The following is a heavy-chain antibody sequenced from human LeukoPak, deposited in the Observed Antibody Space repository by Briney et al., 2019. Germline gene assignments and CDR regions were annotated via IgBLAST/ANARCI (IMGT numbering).Heavy chain of an antibody. J-gene: IGHJ5*02. CDR3: ARRDRLTYYYDSSGYQRSNWFDP. D-gene: IGHD3-22*01. CDR1: GGSFSGYY. CDR2: INHSGST. Sequence: SETLSFTCAVYGGSFSGYYWSWIRQPPGKGLEWIGEINHSGSTNYNPSLKSRVTISVDTSKNQFSLKLSSVTAADTAVYYCARRDRLTYYYDSSGYQRSNWFDPWGQGTLVTVSS. V-gene: IGHV4-34*01.